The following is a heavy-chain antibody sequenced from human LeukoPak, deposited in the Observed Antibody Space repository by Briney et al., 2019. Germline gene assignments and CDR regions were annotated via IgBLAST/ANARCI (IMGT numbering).Heavy chain of an antibody. CDR2: ISGSGGST. J-gene: IGHJ4*02. CDR1: GFTFSSYA. D-gene: IGHD6-19*01. CDR3: ARVLPNSGRYFDY. Sequence: GGSLRLFCAASGFTFSSYAMSWGRQAPGKGLEWVSGISGSGGSTYYADSVKGRFTISRDNSKNTLYLQMNSLRADDTAVYYCARVLPNSGRYFDYWGQGTLVTVSS. V-gene: IGHV3-23*01.